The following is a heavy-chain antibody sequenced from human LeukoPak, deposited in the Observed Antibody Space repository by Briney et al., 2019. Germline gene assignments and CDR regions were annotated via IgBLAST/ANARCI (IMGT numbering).Heavy chain of an antibody. J-gene: IGHJ4*02. CDR2: IYYSGST. CDR1: GGSISSYY. Sequence: SETLSLTCTVSGGSISSYYWSWVRQPPGKGLEWIGYIYYSGSTNYNPSLKSRVTISVDTSKNQFSLKLSSVTAADTAVYYCASSFAEGSYFDYWGQGTPVTVSS. V-gene: IGHV4-59*01. CDR3: ASSFAEGSYFDY. D-gene: IGHD2-15*01.